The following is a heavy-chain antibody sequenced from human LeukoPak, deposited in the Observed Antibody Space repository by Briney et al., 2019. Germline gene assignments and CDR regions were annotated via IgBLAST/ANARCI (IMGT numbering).Heavy chain of an antibody. D-gene: IGHD2-21*02. Sequence: GGSLRLSCTASGFTFGDYAMSWVRQAPGKGLEWVGFIRSKAYGGTTEYAASVKGRFTISRDDSKSIAYLQMNSLKTEDTAVYYCTTVTSSYWGQGTLATVSS. J-gene: IGHJ4*02. CDR3: TTVTSSY. V-gene: IGHV3-49*04. CDR1: GFTFGDYA. CDR2: IRSKAYGGTT.